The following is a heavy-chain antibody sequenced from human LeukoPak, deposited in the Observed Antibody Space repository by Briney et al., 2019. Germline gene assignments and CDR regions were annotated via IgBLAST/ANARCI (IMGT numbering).Heavy chain of an antibody. D-gene: IGHD3-10*01. CDR2: IYYSGST. CDR1: GGSISSSSYY. CDR3: ASPFSMVRGGIKPIGDDY. V-gene: IGHV4-39*01. Sequence: SGTLSLTCTVSGGSISSSSYYWGWIRQPPGKGLEWIGSIYYSGSTYYNPSLKSRVTISVDTSKNQFSLKLSSVTAADTAVYYCASPFSMVRGGIKPIGDDYWGQGTLVTVSS. J-gene: IGHJ4*02.